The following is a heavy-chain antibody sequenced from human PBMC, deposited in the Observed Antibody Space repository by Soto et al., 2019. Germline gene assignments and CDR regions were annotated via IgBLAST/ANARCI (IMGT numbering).Heavy chain of an antibody. D-gene: IGHD2-21*02. CDR2: ISSSSSYI. V-gene: IGHV3-21*01. CDR3: ARDLYGGNSGGNY. Sequence: EVQLVESGGGLVKPGGSLRLSCAASGFTFSSYSMNWVRQAPGKGPEWVSSISSSSSYIYYADSVKGRFTISRDNAKNSLYLQMNSLRAEDTAVYYCARDLYGGNSGGNYWGQGTLVTVSS. J-gene: IGHJ4*02. CDR1: GFTFSSYS.